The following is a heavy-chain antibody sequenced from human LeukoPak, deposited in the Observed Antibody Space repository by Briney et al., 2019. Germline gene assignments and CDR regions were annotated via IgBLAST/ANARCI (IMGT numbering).Heavy chain of an antibody. CDR3: ARDGSGSYYSSTFDY. CDR1: GYTFTSYG. J-gene: IGHJ4*02. V-gene: IGHV1-18*01. D-gene: IGHD3-10*01. CDR2: ISAYNGNT. Sequence: ASVKLSCKASGYTFTSYGISWVRQAPGQGLEWMGWISAYNGNTNYAQKLQGRVTMTTDTSTSTAYMELRSLTSDDTAVYYCARDGSGSYYSSTFDYWGQGTLVTVSS.